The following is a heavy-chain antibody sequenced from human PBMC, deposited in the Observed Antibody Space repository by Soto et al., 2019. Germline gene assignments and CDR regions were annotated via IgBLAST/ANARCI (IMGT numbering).Heavy chain of an antibody. D-gene: IGHD3-16*02. J-gene: IGHJ4*02. CDR2: ISYDGSNK. CDR3: AKAASSIMITFGGVIVSPPYDY. V-gene: IGHV3-30*18. CDR1: GFTFSSYG. Sequence: LRLSCAASGFTFSSYGMHWVRQAPGKGLEWVAVISYDGSNKYYADSVKGRFTISRDNSKNTLYLQMNSLRAEDTAVYYCAKAASSIMITFGGVIVSPPYDYWGQGTLVTVAS.